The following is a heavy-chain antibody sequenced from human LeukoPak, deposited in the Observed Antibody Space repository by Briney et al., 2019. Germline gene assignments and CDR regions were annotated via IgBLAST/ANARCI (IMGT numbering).Heavy chain of an antibody. D-gene: IGHD6-19*01. Sequence: ASVNVSCKASGYTFTSYDINWVRQATGQGLEWMGWITTSTGNPTYAQGFTGRFVFSSDTSVSTAYLQISSLRAEDTAVYYCARDPYAPPSSDLQRFDSWGQGTLATVSS. CDR2: ITTSTGNP. CDR3: ARDPYAPPSSDLQRFDS. J-gene: IGHJ5*01. V-gene: IGHV7-4-1*02. CDR1: GYTFTSYD.